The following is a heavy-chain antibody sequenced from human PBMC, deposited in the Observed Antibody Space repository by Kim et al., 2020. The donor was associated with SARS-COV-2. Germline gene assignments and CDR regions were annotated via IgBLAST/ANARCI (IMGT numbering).Heavy chain of an antibody. J-gene: IGHJ6*03. CDR2: IYHNGTT. CDR1: GGPISAYY. Sequence: SETLSLTCTVSGGPISAYYWSWIRQSPGKGLEWIGSIYHNGTTNYNPSLRSRLTISVDTPKNQFSLKLRSVTAADTAVYYCARQVALWGGGRINDRDVWG. D-gene: IGHD3-16*01. CDR3: ARQVALWGGGRINDRDV. V-gene: IGHV4-59*08.